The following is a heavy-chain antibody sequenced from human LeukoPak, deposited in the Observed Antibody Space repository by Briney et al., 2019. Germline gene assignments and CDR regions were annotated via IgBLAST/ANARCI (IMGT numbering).Heavy chain of an antibody. Sequence: GASLRLSCAASGFTFSSYAMSWVRQAPGKGLEWVSAISGSGGSTYYADSVKGRFTISRDNSKNTLYLQMNSLRAEDTAVYYCAKGQLVANWNDRRQGAFDIWGQGAMVTVSS. CDR1: GFTFSSYA. V-gene: IGHV3-23*01. CDR3: AKGQLVANWNDRRQGAFDI. D-gene: IGHD1-1*01. J-gene: IGHJ3*02. CDR2: ISGSGGST.